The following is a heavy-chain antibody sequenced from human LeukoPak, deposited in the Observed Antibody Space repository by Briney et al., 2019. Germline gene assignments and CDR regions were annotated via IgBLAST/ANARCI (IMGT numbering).Heavy chain of an antibody. CDR3: ARHHFGGIYNAFDI. CDR2: MYYSGST. J-gene: IGHJ3*02. CDR1: GGSISGGAYY. Sequence: SETLSLTCTVSGGSISGGAYYWGWIRQPPGKGLEWIGRMYYSGSTYHNPSLKSRVTISVDTSKNQLSLNLSSVTAADTAVYYCARHHFGGIYNAFDIWGQGTMVTVSS. D-gene: IGHD4-23*01. V-gene: IGHV4-39*01.